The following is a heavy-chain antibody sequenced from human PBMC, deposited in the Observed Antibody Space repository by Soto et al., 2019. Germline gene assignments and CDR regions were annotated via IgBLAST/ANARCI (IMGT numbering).Heavy chain of an antibody. J-gene: IGHJ5*02. CDR2: ISYDGSNK. CDR1: GFTFSSYA. V-gene: IGHV3-30*04. D-gene: IGHD3-16*01. CDR3: AIVGGDWFDP. Sequence: GGSLGLSCAASGFTFSSYAMHWVRQAPGKGLEWVAVISYDGSNKYYADSVKGRFTISRDNSKNTLYLQMNSLRAEDTAVYYCAIVGGDWFDPWGQGTLVTVSS.